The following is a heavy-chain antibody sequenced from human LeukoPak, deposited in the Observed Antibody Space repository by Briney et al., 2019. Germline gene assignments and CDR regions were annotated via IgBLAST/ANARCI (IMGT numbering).Heavy chain of an antibody. CDR3: AKDDRIQTRRYSYNY. CDR1: GFTFSSYG. J-gene: IGHJ4*02. V-gene: IGHV3-23*01. Sequence: GGSLRLSCAASGFTFSSYGMSWVRQAPGKGLEWVSTISGSGGSTYYADSVKGRFTISRDNSKNTLYLQMNSLRAEDTAVYYCAKDDRIQTRRYSYNYWGQGTLVTVSS. D-gene: IGHD5-18*01. CDR2: ISGSGGST.